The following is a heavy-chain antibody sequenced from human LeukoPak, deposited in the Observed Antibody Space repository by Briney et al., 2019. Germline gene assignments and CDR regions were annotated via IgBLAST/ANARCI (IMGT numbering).Heavy chain of an antibody. V-gene: IGHV4-39*07. CDR2: IFYNGKT. CDR1: GGSVSTSDYY. J-gene: IGHJ4*02. Sequence: SETLSLTCTVSGGSVSTSDYYWGWIRQTPGKGLEWIGDIFYNGKTNYNPSLKGRVTISIDTSKNQFSLKLPSVTAADTAVYYCARIFDSWGQGTLATVSS. CDR3: ARIFDS.